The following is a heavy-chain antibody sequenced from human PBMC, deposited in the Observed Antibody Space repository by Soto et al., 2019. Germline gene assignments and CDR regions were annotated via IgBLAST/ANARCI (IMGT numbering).Heavy chain of an antibody. V-gene: IGHV4-59*01. CDR3: ARANSSTWYKLEYKWFDP. CDR1: GASINDFY. Sequence: SETLSLTCTVSGASINDFYWSWIRQTPGKGLEWVGFMYYSETTKYNPSLKGRVNMSLDTSKNQVSLHLKSVTAADTAVYYCARANSSTWYKLEYKWFDPWGQGTQVTVPQ. CDR2: MYYSETT. J-gene: IGHJ5*02. D-gene: IGHD6-13*01.